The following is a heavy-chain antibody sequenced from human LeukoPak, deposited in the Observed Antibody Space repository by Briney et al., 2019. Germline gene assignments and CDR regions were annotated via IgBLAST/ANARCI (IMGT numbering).Heavy chain of an antibody. D-gene: IGHD4/OR15-4a*01. CDR1: GFTFSNAW. Sequence: TGGSLRLSCAASGFTFSNAWMSWVRQAPGKGLEWVSAISGSGGSTYYADSVKGRFTISRDNSKNTLYLQMNSLRAEDTAVYYCAKDTYGGAFDIWGQGTMVTVSS. CDR3: AKDTYGGAFDI. V-gene: IGHV3-23*01. CDR2: ISGSGGST. J-gene: IGHJ3*02.